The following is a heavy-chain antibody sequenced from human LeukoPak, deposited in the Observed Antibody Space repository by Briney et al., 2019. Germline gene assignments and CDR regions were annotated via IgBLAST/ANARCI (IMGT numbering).Heavy chain of an antibody. CDR1: GGSFSGYY. Sequence: SETLSLTCAVFGGSFSGYYWNWIRQPPGKGLEWIGQINPSRNTNYNPSLKSRVTISVDTSKNQFSLKLSSVTAADTAVYYCARDLGCSGGSCYFHWFDPWGQGTLVTVSS. V-gene: IGHV4-34*01. CDR2: INPSRNT. CDR3: ARDLGCSGGSCYFHWFDP. D-gene: IGHD2-15*01. J-gene: IGHJ5*02.